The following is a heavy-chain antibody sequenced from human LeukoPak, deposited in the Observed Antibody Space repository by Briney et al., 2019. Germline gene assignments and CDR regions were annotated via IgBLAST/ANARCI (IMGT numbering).Heavy chain of an antibody. CDR3: ARDDYGSGSFTTFGN. CDR1: GGTFSSYA. CDR2: IIPIFGTA. D-gene: IGHD3-10*01. Sequence: SVKVSCKASGGTFSSYAISWVRQAPGQGLEWMGGIIPIFGTANYAQKFQGRVTITADESTSTAYMELRSLRSEDTAVYSCARDDYGSGSFTTFGNWGQGTLVPSPQ. J-gene: IGHJ4*02. V-gene: IGHV1-69*01.